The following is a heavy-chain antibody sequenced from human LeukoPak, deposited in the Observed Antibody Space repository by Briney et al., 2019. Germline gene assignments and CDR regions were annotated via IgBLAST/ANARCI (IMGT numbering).Heavy chain of an antibody. Sequence: SLRLSCSASGFTFRSYGFHWVRQAPGKGLEWVAIIWYDGSNKYYADSVKGRFTISGDNSKNSVYLEMNSLRVEDTALYYCARVFPNYGMDVWGQGTTVTVSS. V-gene: IGHV3-33*01. CDR2: IWYDGSNK. D-gene: IGHD3-10*02. CDR1: GFTFRSYG. CDR3: ARVFPNYGMDV. J-gene: IGHJ6*02.